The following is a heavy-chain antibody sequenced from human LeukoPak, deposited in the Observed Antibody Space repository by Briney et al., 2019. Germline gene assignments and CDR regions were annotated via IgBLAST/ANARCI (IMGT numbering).Heavy chain of an antibody. CDR1: GGSISSYY. V-gene: IGHV4-4*07. Sequence: PSETLSLTCTVSGGSISSYYWSWIRQPAGKGLEWIGRIYTSGSTNYNPSLKSRVTMSVDTSKNQVSLNLSSVTAADTALYYCANQGRQIPLGGVVAIPLFEIGAKGTRATVSS. J-gene: IGHJ3*02. D-gene: IGHD3-16*01. CDR3: ANQGRQIPLGGVVAIPLFEI. CDR2: IYTSGST.